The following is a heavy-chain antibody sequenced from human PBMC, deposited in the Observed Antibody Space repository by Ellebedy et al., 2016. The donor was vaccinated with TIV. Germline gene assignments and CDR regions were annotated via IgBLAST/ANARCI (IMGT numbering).Heavy chain of an antibody. Sequence: PGGSLRLSCAASGFLFRTYGMHWVRQAPGKGLEWVAVISDDGSNKYYADSVKGRFTISRDNSKNTLNLQMNSLRAEDTAVYYCAKDQVLTGYYSPDYWGQGTLVTVSS. CDR2: ISDDGSNK. CDR3: AKDQVLTGYYSPDY. D-gene: IGHD3-9*01. V-gene: IGHV3-30*18. J-gene: IGHJ4*02. CDR1: GFLFRTYG.